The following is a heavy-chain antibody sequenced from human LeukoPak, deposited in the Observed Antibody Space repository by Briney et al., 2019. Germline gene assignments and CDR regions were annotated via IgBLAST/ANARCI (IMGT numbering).Heavy chain of an antibody. D-gene: IGHD2-21*02. CDR1: GYMFTNYY. J-gene: IGHJ4*02. Sequence: ASVKVSCKASGYMFTNYYMHWVRQAPGQGLEWMGGINTRDGCTSYAQKFQGRVTVTRDTSTSTVYMKLSSLRSEEQPVYYCAKDVGYCGGDCYSGVDYSGQGTLVTVSS. CDR2: INTRDGCT. V-gene: IGHV1-46*01. CDR3: AKDVGYCGGDCYSGVDY.